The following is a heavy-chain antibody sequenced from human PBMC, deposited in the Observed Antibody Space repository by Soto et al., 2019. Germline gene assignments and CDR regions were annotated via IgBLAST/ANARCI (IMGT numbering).Heavy chain of an antibody. Sequence: EVQLGESGGGLVQPGGSLRLSCTASGFTFSNPLMSWVRQAPGKGLERVASIKEDGSEKYYVDSVKGRFTISRDNAKNSLYLQMNSLRAEDTAVYYCAKEYRWGQGTLVTVSS. D-gene: IGHD1-26*01. CDR3: AKEYR. J-gene: IGHJ4*02. CDR2: IKEDGSEK. CDR1: GFTFSNPL. V-gene: IGHV3-7*01.